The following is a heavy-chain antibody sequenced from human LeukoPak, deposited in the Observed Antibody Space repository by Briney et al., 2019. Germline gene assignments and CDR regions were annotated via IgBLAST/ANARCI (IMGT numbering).Heavy chain of an antibody. CDR1: GYTFTSYY. V-gene: IGHV1-46*01. J-gene: IGHJ6*03. Sequence: ASVKVSCKASGYTFTSYYMHWVRQAPGQGLEWMGIINPSGGSTSYAQKFQGRVTMTRDTSTSTVYMELSSLRSEDTAVYYCARGPMVRGVIQGYYYYMDVWGKGTTVTISS. CDR3: ARGPMVRGVIQGYYYYMDV. D-gene: IGHD3-10*01. CDR2: INPSGGST.